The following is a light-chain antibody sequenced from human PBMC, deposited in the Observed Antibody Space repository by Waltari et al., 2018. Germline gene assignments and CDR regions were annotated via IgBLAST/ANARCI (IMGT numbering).Light chain of an antibody. CDR1: QSASSSD. J-gene: IGKJ2*01. V-gene: IGKV3-20*01. CDR2: GAS. Sequence: EMVLTQSPGTLSLSPGERATLSCRASQSASSSDLAWYQQKPGQAPRLLIYGASSRATGIPDRFSGSGSGTDFTLTISSLQPEDFATYYCQQSYSTPYTFGQGTKLEIK. CDR3: QQSYSTPYT.